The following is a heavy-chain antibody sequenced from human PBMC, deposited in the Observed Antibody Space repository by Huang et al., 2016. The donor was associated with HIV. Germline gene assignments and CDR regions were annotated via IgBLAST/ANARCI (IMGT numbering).Heavy chain of an antibody. V-gene: IGHV3-49*05. CDR1: GFTFGDYA. CDR2: IRSKASGGTT. J-gene: IGHJ4*02. CDR3: TRENYDFWSGYYKYYFDY. Sequence: EVQLVESGGGLVKPGRSLRLSCTASGFTFGDYAMSWFRQAPGKGLEWVGVIRSKASGGTTEYAASVKGRFTISRDDSKSIAYLQMNSLKSEDTAVYYCTRENYDFWSGYYKYYFDYWGQGTLVTVSS. D-gene: IGHD3-3*01.